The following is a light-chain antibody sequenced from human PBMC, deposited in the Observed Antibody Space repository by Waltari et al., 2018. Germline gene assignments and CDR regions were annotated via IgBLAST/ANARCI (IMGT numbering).Light chain of an antibody. CDR1: QTISEW. V-gene: IGKV1-5*03. CDR2: MAS. Sequence: DIQMTQSPSALSASVGDRVIITCRASQTISEWLAWYQQKPGEAPNLLIYMASTLERGVPSRFSGSGSGTDFTLTISSLQPEDFATYYCQQGNSFPLTFGGGTKVEIK. J-gene: IGKJ4*01. CDR3: QQGNSFPLT.